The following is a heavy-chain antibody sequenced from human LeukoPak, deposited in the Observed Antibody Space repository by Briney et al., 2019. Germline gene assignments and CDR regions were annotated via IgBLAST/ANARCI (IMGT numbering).Heavy chain of an antibody. CDR3: ARSLPYGTTWYGRSDF. Sequence: GGSLRLSCAASGFPFNAYWMTWVRQAPGKGLEWVANIRQDGDTKYYVDSVKGRFTISRDNAMNSLYLQMNSLRAKDTAIYYCARSLPYGTTWYGRSDFWGQGTLVTVSS. J-gene: IGHJ4*02. V-gene: IGHV3-7*03. D-gene: IGHD6-13*01. CDR1: GFPFNAYW. CDR2: IRQDGDTK.